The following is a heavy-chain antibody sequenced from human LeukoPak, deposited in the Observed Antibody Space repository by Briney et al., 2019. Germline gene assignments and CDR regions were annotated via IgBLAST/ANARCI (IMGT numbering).Heavy chain of an antibody. CDR3: ARERDYDWEWIDP. Sequence: PGGSLRLSCATSGFTFTSYGMHWVRQAPGKGLEWVAVISYNGRDKYYADSVKGRFTISRDTLKNTLYLQMTSLRVEDTAMYYCARERDYDWEWIDPWGQGTLVTVSS. D-gene: IGHD5-12*01. CDR2: ISYNGRDK. J-gene: IGHJ5*02. CDR1: GFTFTSYG. V-gene: IGHV3-30*19.